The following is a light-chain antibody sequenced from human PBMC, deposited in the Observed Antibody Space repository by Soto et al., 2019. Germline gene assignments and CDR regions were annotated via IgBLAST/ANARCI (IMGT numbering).Light chain of an antibody. J-gene: IGKJ3*01. CDR2: GAS. V-gene: IGKV3-20*01. Sequence: EIVLTQSPGTLSLSPGERATLSCRASQSVSSSYLAWYQQKPGQAPRLLIYGASSRATGIPDRFSGSGSGTDFTLTICRLEPEDFAMYYCQQYGSLWFTFGPGTKVDIK. CDR3: QQYGSLWFT. CDR1: QSVSSSY.